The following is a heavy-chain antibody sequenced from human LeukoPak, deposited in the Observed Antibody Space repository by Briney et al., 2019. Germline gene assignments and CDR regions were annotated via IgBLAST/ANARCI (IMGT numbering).Heavy chain of an antibody. CDR2: ISASGGST. V-gene: IGHV3-23*01. J-gene: IGHJ5*02. D-gene: IGHD3-3*01. CDR1: GFTFSSSA. CDR3: ARSYTHYDFWSGYTYQNYFDP. Sequence: GGSLRLSCAASGFTFSSSAMSWVRQVPGKGLEWVSGISASGGSTYYADSVRGRFTISRDNSKNTLYVQMNSLRDEDTAVYYCARSYTHYDFWSGYTYQNYFDPWGQGTLVTVSS.